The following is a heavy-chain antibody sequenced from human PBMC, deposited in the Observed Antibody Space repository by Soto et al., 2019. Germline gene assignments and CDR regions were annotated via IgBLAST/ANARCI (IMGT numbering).Heavy chain of an antibody. CDR3: AVTVTTPTYGMDV. J-gene: IGHJ6*02. CDR1: GGSFSCYY. CDR2: INHSGST. D-gene: IGHD4-4*01. Sequence: PSETLSLTCAVYGGSFSCYYWSWIRQPPGKGLEWIGEINHSGSTNYNPSLKSRVTISVDTSKNQFSLKLSSVTAADTAVYYCAVTVTTPTYGMDVWGQGTTVTVS. V-gene: IGHV4-34*01.